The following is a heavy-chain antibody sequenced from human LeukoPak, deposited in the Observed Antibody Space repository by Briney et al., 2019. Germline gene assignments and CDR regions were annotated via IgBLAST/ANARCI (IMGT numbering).Heavy chain of an antibody. J-gene: IGHJ5*02. CDR2: ISWNSGCI. V-gene: IGHV3-9*01. CDR3: AKGRDKYQLLSKNWFDP. CDR1: GFTFDDYA. D-gene: IGHD2-2*01. Sequence: GRSLRLSCAASGFTFDDYAMHWVRQAPGKGLEWVSGISWNSGCIGYADSVKGRFTISRDNAKNSLYLQMNSLRAEDTALYYCAKGRDKYQLLSKNWFDPWGQGTLVTVSS.